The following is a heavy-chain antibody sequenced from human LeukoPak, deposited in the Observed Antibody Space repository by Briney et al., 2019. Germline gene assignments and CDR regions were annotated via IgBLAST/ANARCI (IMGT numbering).Heavy chain of an antibody. V-gene: IGHV3-30-3*01. J-gene: IGHJ4*02. CDR1: GFTFSSYA. Sequence: PGGSLRLSCAASGFTFSSYAMHWVRQAPGGGLEWVAVISYDGSNKYYADSVKGRFTISRDNSKNTLYLQMNSLRAEDTAVYYCATYYSASYFLFDYWGQGTLVTVSS. CDR2: ISYDGSNK. D-gene: IGHD1-26*01. CDR3: ATYYSASYFLFDY.